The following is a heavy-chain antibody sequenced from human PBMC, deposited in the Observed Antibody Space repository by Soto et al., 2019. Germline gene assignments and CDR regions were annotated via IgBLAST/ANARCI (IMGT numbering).Heavy chain of an antibody. CDR3: ARVDSSGWSHFDY. V-gene: IGHV1-18*01. CDR1: GYTFNTYG. D-gene: IGHD6-19*01. Sequence: EASVKVSCKTSGYTFNTYGINWVRQAPGQGLELMGWISAYDGKTTYAEKFQGRVTMTTDTSTSTAYMELRSLRSDDTAVYYCARVDSSGWSHFDYWCQGTLVTVSS. J-gene: IGHJ4*02. CDR2: ISAYDGKT.